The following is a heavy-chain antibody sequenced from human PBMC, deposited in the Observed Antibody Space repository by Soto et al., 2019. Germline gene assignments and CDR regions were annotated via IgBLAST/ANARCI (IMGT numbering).Heavy chain of an antibody. CDR3: ARVTALFDWFDP. V-gene: IGHV6-1*01. Sequence: SQTLSLTCAISGDSVSSNSAGWTWIRQKPSRGLEWLGRTYYRSKWYSDYAGSVKSRITINADTSKNQFSLQLNSVTPEDTAVYYCARVTALFDWFDPWGRGTLVTVSS. CDR1: GDSVSSNSAG. CDR2: TYYRSKWYS. D-gene: IGHD2-21*02. J-gene: IGHJ5*02.